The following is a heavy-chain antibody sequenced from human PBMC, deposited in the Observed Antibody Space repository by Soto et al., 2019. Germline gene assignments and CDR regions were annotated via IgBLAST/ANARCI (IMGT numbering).Heavy chain of an antibody. CDR3: ARDIVVVPAAPRGYGMEV. Sequence: QVQLQESGPGLVKPSQTLSLTCTVSGGSISSGGYYWSWIRQHPGKGLEWIGYIYYSGSTYYNPSLKSRVTMIVDTSKKQFSLKLSSVTAADTAVYYCARDIVVVPAAPRGYGMEVWGQGTTVTVAS. D-gene: IGHD2-2*01. CDR1: GGSISSGGYY. V-gene: IGHV4-31*03. J-gene: IGHJ6*02. CDR2: IYYSGST.